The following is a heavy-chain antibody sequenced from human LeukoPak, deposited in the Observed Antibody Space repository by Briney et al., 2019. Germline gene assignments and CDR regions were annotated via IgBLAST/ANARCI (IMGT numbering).Heavy chain of an antibody. Sequence: GGSLRLSCAASGFTFSSYGMHWVRQAPGKGLEWVAVILNDGSQEKYADSVKGRFTISRDNSKNTLFLQMNSLRAEDTAVYYCARDRDIVVVVATYHAFDIWGQGTMVTVSS. D-gene: IGHD2-15*01. CDR2: ILNDGSQE. V-gene: IGHV3-33*01. J-gene: IGHJ3*02. CDR1: GFTFSSYG. CDR3: ARDRDIVVVVATYHAFDI.